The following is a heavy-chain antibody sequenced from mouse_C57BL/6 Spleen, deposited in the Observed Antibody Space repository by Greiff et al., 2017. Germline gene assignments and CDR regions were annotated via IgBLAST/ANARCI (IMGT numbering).Heavy chain of an antibody. CDR1: GYTFTSYW. Sequence: VQLQQPGTELVKPGASVKLSCKASGYTFTSYWMHWVKQRPGQGLEWIGNINPSNGGTNYNEMFKSKATLTVDTSSSTAYMQLSSLTSEDSAVYYCARGSSYWYFDVWGTGTTVTVSS. D-gene: IGHD1-1*01. J-gene: IGHJ1*03. V-gene: IGHV1-53*01. CDR3: ARGSSYWYFDV. CDR2: INPSNGGT.